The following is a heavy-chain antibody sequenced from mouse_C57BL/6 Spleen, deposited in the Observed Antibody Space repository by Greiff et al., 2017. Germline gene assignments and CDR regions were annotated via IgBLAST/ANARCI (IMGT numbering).Heavy chain of an antibody. Sequence: QVQLQQSGAELMKPGASVKLSCKATGYTFTGYWIEWVKQRPGHGLEWIGEILPGSGSTNYNEKFKGKATFTADTSSNTAYMQLSSLTTEDSAIYYCARRVYYYGSSGDYFDYWGQGTTRTVSS. D-gene: IGHD1-1*01. CDR1: GYTFTGYW. V-gene: IGHV1-9*01. CDR2: ILPGSGST. CDR3: ARRVYYYGSSGDYFDY. J-gene: IGHJ2*01.